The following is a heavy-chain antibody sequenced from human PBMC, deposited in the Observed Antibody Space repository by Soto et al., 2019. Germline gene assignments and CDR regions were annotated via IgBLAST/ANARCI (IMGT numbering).Heavy chain of an antibody. CDR2: ISGSGDDT. V-gene: IGHV3-23*01. CDR1: GFTFSSFA. Sequence: GGSLRLSCAASGFTFSSFALSWVRQAPGKGLEWVSAISGSGDDTDYADSVKGRFTISRDNSKNTLYLQMNSLRAEDTAVYYCAGPGYSSQDYWGLGALVTVSS. J-gene: IGHJ4*02. D-gene: IGHD5-18*01. CDR3: AGPGYSSQDY.